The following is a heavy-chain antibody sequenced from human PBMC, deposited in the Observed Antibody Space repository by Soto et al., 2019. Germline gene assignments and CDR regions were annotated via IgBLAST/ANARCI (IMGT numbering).Heavy chain of an antibody. V-gene: IGHV4-59*12. Sequence: SETLSLTCTVSGGSISSYYWSWIRQPPGKGLEWIGYIYYSGSTYYNPSLKSRVTISVDTSKNQFSLKLSSVTAADTAVYYCAREYSSLVGFDPWGQGTLVTVSS. D-gene: IGHD6-19*01. CDR3: AREYSSLVGFDP. J-gene: IGHJ5*02. CDR2: IYYSGST. CDR1: GGSISSYY.